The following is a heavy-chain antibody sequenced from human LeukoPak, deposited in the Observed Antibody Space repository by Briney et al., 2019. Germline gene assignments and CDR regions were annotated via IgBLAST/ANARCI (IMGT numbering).Heavy chain of an antibody. CDR2: ISTTGDRI. J-gene: IGHJ4*02. Sequence: GGSLRLSCAASGFTFSSYLMSWVRQAPGRGLEWISYISTTGDRIQYADSVEGRFTISRDNAKNSLYLQMNSLRAEDTAVYYCAKGTYLWGYGYPLLDYWGQGTLVTVSS. CDR3: AKGTYLWGYGYPLLDY. D-gene: IGHD5-18*01. V-gene: IGHV3-48*04. CDR1: GFTFSSYL.